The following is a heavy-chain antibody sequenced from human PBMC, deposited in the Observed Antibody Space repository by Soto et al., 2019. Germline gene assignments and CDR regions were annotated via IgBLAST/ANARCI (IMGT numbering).Heavy chain of an antibody. Sequence: QVRLVQSGAEVKKPGASVKVSCKASGYAFTSYGVSWMRQAPGRGLEWMGWINGYNGSTDYGRKFQGRLTMTTDTSTSTVYMELRSLRSDDTAVYFCARNMITFGGIIARFDQWGQGTRVTVSS. CDR2: INGYNGST. J-gene: IGHJ4*02. CDR3: ARNMITFGGIIARFDQ. CDR1: GYAFTSYG. V-gene: IGHV1-18*01. D-gene: IGHD3-16*02.